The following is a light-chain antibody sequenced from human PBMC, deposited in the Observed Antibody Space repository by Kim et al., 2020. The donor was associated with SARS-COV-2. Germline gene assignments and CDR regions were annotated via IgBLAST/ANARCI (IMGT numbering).Light chain of an antibody. V-gene: IGLV1-44*01. CDR2: GND. CDR1: SSNIGSNT. CDR3: AAWDDSLNGPV. Sequence: QSVLTQPPSASGTPGQRVTISCSGGSSNIGSNTVNWYQQLPGTAPKLLIYGNDQRPSGVPDRFSGSKSGTSASLAISGLQSGDEADYYCAAWDDSLNGPVFGTGTKVTVL. J-gene: IGLJ1*01.